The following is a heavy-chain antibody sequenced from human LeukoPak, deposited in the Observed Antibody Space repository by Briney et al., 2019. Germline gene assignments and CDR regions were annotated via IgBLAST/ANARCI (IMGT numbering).Heavy chain of an antibody. J-gene: IGHJ4*02. CDR2: ISGSGVYT. CDR1: GFTFSGHA. Sequence: GGSLRLSCAASGFTFSGHAMTWVRQAPGKGLEWVSAISGSGVYTYYADSVKGRFTISRDNSKNTLYLQINSLRADDTAVYYCAKAQGLCSGGSCYPRAYSFDYWGQGILVTVSS. D-gene: IGHD2-15*01. V-gene: IGHV3-23*01. CDR3: AKAQGLCSGGSCYPRAYSFDY.